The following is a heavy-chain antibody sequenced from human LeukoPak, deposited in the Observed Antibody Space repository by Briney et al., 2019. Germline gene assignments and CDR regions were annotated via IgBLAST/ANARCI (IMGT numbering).Heavy chain of an antibody. V-gene: IGHV4-59*01. CDR3: ARGRDGAGSRFDY. D-gene: IGHD3-10*01. J-gene: IGHJ4*02. Sequence: SETLSLTCTVSGGSISSYYWSWIRQPPGKGLEWIGYIYYSGSTKYNTSLKSRVTISVDTSKNQFSLKLSSVTAADTAVYYCARGRDGAGSRFDYWGQGTLVTVSS. CDR2: IYYSGST. CDR1: GGSISSYY.